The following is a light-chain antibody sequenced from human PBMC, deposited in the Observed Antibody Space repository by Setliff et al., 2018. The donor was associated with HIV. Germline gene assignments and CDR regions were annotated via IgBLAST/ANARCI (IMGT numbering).Light chain of an antibody. J-gene: IGLJ1*01. CDR3: SSCTNINSPLYG. CDR2: EVS. CDR1: SSDVGGNDY. Sequence: LTQPDSVSGSPGQSITIPCTGTSSDVGGNDYVSWYQQLPVKAPQLIIYEVSIRPSGVSDRVSASKSANTASLTISGLQAEYEADYYCSSCTNINSPLYGFGTGTKVTVL. V-gene: IGLV2-14*01.